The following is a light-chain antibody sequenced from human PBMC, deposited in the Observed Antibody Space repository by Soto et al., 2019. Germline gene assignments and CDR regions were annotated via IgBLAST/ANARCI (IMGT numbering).Light chain of an antibody. CDR2: KDD. Sequence: QSVVTQSPSASGTPGQRVTISCSGSDSTIGENTVNWYQHVPGTAPRLLIYKDDQRPSGVPDRFSGSKSGTSASLAISGLQSEDEADYYCCSYAGAYTWMFGGGTQLTVL. V-gene: IGLV1-44*01. CDR3: CSYAGAYTWM. J-gene: IGLJ3*02. CDR1: DSTIGENT.